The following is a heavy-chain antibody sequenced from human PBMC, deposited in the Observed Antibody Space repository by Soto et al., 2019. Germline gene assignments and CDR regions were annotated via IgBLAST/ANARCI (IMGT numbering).Heavy chain of an antibody. CDR3: VRDRDYFDISGYGAFDI. Sequence: ASLKVSCKVSGYTLTELSMHWVRQAPGKGLEWMGGFDPEDGETIYAQKFQGRVTMTRDTSTSTVYMQLSSLRSEDTAVYYCVRDRDYFDISGYGAFDIWGQGTMVTVSS. CDR2: FDPEDGET. D-gene: IGHD3-22*01. V-gene: IGHV1-24*01. J-gene: IGHJ3*02. CDR1: GYTLTELS.